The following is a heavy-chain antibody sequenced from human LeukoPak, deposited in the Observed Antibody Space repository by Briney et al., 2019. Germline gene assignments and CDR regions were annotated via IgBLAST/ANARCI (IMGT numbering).Heavy chain of an antibody. CDR3: AKDGDYYDSSGYYSDY. CDR1: GFTFSSYG. D-gene: IGHD3-22*01. V-gene: IGHV3-30*02. Sequence: GGSLRLSCAASGFTFSSYGMHWVRQAPGKGLEWVAFIRYDGGNQYYADSVKGRFTISRDNSKNTLYLQMNSLRVEDTAVYYCAKDGDYYDSSGYYSDYWGQGTLVIVSS. J-gene: IGHJ4*02. CDR2: IRYDGGNQ.